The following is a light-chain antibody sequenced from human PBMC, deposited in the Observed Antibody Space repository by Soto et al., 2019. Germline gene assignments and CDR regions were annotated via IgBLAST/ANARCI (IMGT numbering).Light chain of an antibody. J-gene: IGLJ2*01. CDR3: QSYDSSLSGVV. V-gene: IGLV1-40*01. CDR1: SSNIGAGYD. CDR2: GNS. Sequence: QSVLTQPPSVSGAPGQRVTISCTGSSSNIGAGYDVHWYQQLPGTAPILLIYGNSNRLSGVPDRFSGSKSGTSASLAITGLQDEDEADYYCQSYDSSLSGVVFGGGTKLTVL.